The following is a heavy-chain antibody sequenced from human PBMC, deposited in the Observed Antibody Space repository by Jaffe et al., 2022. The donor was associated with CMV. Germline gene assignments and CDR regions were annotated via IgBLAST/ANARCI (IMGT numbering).Heavy chain of an antibody. CDR3: AKEGGQLVIYYYYMDV. Sequence: EVQLVESGGGLVQPGGSLRLSCAASGFTFSSYAMSWVRQAPGKGLEWVSAISGSGGSTYYADSVKGRFTISRDNSKNTLYLQMNSLRAEDTAVYYCAKEGGQLVIYYYYMDVWGKGTTVTVSS. J-gene: IGHJ6*03. V-gene: IGHV3-23*04. CDR2: ISGSGGST. CDR1: GFTFSSYA. D-gene: IGHD6-6*01.